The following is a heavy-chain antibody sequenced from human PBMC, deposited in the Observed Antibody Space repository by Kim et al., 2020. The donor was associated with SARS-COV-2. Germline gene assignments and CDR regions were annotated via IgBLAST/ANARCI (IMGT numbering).Heavy chain of an antibody. CDR2: SEA. J-gene: IGHJ4*02. CDR3: ARGQNWGWDY. D-gene: IGHD7-27*01. Sequence: SEAHYGDSLKGRFTISRDNARNSLYLQMSTLRTDDAAVYYCARGQNWGWDYWGQGALVTVSS. V-gene: IGHV3-7*01.